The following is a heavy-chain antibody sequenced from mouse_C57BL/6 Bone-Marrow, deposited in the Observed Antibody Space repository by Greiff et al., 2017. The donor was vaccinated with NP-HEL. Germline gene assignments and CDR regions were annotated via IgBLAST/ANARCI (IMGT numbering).Heavy chain of an antibody. CDR3: ARGDDYDYYYAMDY. J-gene: IGHJ4*01. V-gene: IGHV1-39*01. D-gene: IGHD2-4*01. Sequence: EVKLMESGPELVKPGASVKISCKASGYSFTDYNMNWVKQSNGKSLEWIGVINPNYGTTSYNQKFKGTATLTVDQSSSTAYMQLNSLTSEDSAVYYCARGDDYDYYYAMDYWGQGTSVTVSS. CDR1: GYSFTDYN. CDR2: INPNYGTT.